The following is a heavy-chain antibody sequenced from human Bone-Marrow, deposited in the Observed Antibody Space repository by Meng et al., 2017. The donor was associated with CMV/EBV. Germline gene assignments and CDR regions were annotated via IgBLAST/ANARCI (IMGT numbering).Heavy chain of an antibody. CDR3: ASNQRYNWNYVGYDYYYYGMDV. J-gene: IGHJ6*02. CDR2: ISAYNGNT. CDR1: GYTFTSYG. Sequence: ASVKVSCKASGYTFTSYGISWVRQAPGQGLEWMGWISAYNGNTNYAQKLQGRVTMTTDTSTSTAYMELSSLRSEDTAVYYCASNQRYNWNYVGYDYYYYGMDVWGRGNTVTVSS. V-gene: IGHV1-18*01. D-gene: IGHD1-7*01.